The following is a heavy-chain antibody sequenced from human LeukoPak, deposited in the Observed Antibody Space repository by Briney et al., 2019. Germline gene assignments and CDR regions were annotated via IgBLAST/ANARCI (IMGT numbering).Heavy chain of an antibody. J-gene: IGHJ4*02. V-gene: IGHV3-23*01. CDR3: AKGRSGWYEGLDY. D-gene: IGHD6-19*01. Sequence: GGSLRLSCTVYGFTFSTYAMTWVRQAPGEGLEWVSVISHGGDSAWYADSVKGRFTISRDNSKSTLFLQMNSLRADDTAIYYCAKGRSGWYEGLDYWGQGILVTVSS. CDR1: GFTFSTYA. CDR2: ISHGGDSA.